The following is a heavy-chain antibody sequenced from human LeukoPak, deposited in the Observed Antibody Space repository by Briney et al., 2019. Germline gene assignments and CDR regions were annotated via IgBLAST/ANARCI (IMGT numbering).Heavy chain of an antibody. D-gene: IGHD3-22*01. CDR1: GGSISSSSYY. CDR3: ARAYYYDSSGYLSHDAFDI. CDR2: IYYSGST. V-gene: IGHV4-39*01. Sequence: SETLSLTCTVSGGSISSSSYYWGWIRQPPGKGLEWIGSIYYSGSTYYNPSLKSRVTISVDTSKNQFSLKLSAVTAADTAAYYCARAYYYDSSGYLSHDAFDIWGQGKMVTVSS. J-gene: IGHJ3*02.